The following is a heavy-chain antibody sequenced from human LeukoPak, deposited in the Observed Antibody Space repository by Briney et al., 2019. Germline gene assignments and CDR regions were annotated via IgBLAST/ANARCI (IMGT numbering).Heavy chain of an antibody. CDR3: ARVEYYYDSSGYYPRPYAFDI. V-gene: IGHV4-4*07. CDR2: IYTSGST. D-gene: IGHD3-22*01. J-gene: IGHJ3*02. CDR1: GGSISSYY. Sequence: PSETLSLTCTVSGGSISSYYWSWIRQAAGKGLEWIGRIYTSGSTNYNPSLKSRVTMSVDTSKNQFSLKLSSVTAADTAVYYCARVEYYYDSSGYYPRPYAFDIWGQGTMVTVSS.